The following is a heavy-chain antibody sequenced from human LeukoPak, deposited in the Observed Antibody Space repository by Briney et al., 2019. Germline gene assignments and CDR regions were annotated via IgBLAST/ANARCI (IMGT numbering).Heavy chain of an antibody. V-gene: IGHV4-59*01. Sequence: SGTLSLTCTVSGGSISSYYWSWIRQPPGKGLEWIGYIYYSGSTNYNPSLKSRVTISVDTSKNQFSLKLSSVTAADTAVYYCARVVPWEYYFDYWGQGTLVTVSS. D-gene: IGHD1-26*01. J-gene: IGHJ4*02. CDR2: IYYSGST. CDR1: GGSISSYY. CDR3: ARVVPWEYYFDY.